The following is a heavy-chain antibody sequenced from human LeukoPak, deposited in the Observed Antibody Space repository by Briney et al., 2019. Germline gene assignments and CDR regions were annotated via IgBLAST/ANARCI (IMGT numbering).Heavy chain of an antibody. J-gene: IGHJ4*02. CDR3: AGRMTTVTRFDY. Sequence: PSETLSLTCTVSGGSFSSYYWSWIRQPPGKGLEWIGYMYYSGSTNYNPSLKSRVTISVDTSKNQFSLKLSSVTAADTAVYYCAGRMTTVTRFDYWGQGTLVTVSS. V-gene: IGHV4-59*01. D-gene: IGHD4-17*01. CDR1: GGSFSSYY. CDR2: MYYSGST.